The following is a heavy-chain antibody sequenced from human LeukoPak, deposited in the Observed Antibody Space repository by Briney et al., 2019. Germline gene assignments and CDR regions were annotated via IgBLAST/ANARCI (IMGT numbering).Heavy chain of an antibody. CDR1: GGSFSGYY. Sequence: SETLSLTCAVYGGSFSGYYWSWIRQPPGKGLEWIGEINHSGSTNYNPSLKSRVTTSVDTSKNQFSLKLSSVTAADTAVYYCARGHSMAAAGRNSEYFQHWGQGTLVTVSS. CDR3: ARGHSMAAAGRNSEYFQH. CDR2: INHSGST. J-gene: IGHJ1*01. V-gene: IGHV4-34*01. D-gene: IGHD6-13*01.